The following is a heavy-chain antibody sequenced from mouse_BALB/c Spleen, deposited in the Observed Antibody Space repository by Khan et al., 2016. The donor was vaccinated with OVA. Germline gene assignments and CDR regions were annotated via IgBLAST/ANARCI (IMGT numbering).Heavy chain of an antibody. CDR2: IYPNNDGP. D-gene: IGHD2-1*01. CDR3: ARVGYYGKGFAD. CDR1: GYTFTSYV. V-gene: IGHV1S136*01. J-gene: IGHJ3*01. Sequence: VQLKQSGPELVKPGASVKMSCKASGYTFTSYVMHWVKQKPGQGLEWIGYIYPNNDGPEYNEKFKGKATLTSAKSYSTAYMELSSLTSEDSAVYYCARVGYYGKGFADWGQGTLVTVSA.